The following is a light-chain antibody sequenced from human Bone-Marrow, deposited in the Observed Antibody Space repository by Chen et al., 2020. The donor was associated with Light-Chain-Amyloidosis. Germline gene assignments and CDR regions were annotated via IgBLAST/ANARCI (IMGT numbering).Light chain of an antibody. CDR3: AAWDDNRIAYV. J-gene: IGLJ1*01. Sequence: QSVVTQPPSASGTPGQRVTISCSGSSSNIGSNTINWYQQLPGTAPKLLIHTNNQRPSGVPDRFSGSKSGTAASLAISGLQSHDEADYYCAAWDDNRIAYVFGTGTKVTVL. CDR1: SSNIGSNT. CDR2: TNN. V-gene: IGLV1-44*01.